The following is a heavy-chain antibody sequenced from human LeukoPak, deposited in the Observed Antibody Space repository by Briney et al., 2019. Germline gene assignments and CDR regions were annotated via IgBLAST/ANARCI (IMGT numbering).Heavy chain of an antibody. CDR1: GFTFSSYA. J-gene: IGHJ4*02. Sequence: GGSLRLSCAASGFTFSSYAMSWVRQAPGKGLEWVSAISGSGGSTYYADSVKGRFTISRDNSKNTLYLQVNSLRAEDTAVYYCAKSRSDCSSTSCSGFDYWGQGTLVTVSS. CDR2: ISGSGGST. D-gene: IGHD2-2*01. CDR3: AKSRSDCSSTSCSGFDY. V-gene: IGHV3-23*01.